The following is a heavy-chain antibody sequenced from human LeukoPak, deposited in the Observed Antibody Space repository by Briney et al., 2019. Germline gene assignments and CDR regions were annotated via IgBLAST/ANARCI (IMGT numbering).Heavy chain of an antibody. J-gene: IGHJ5*02. Sequence: GGSLRLSCAASGFTFSSYTMNWVRKALEKGLELVSSISSSSSYIYYADSMKGRFTISRDNAKNSLYLQMNSLRAEGTAVYYCARDKDYDYIWGSYRPDDFDPWGQGTLVTVSS. CDR1: GFTFSSYT. D-gene: IGHD3-16*02. V-gene: IGHV3-21*01. CDR2: ISSSSSYI. CDR3: ARDKDYDYIWGSYRPDDFDP.